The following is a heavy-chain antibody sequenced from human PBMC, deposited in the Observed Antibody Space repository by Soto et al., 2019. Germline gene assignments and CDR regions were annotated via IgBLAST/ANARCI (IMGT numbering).Heavy chain of an antibody. CDR2: ISGSGDST. D-gene: IGHD6-13*01. V-gene: IGHV3-23*01. Sequence: PGGSLRLFCAASGFTCSSYAMNWVRQAPGKGLEWVSVISGSGDSTYYADSVKGRFTISRDNSKNTLYLQMNSLRTEDTAVYYCARRGPGTYFDYWGQGTLVTVSP. CDR1: GFTCSSYA. CDR3: ARRGPGTYFDY. J-gene: IGHJ4*02.